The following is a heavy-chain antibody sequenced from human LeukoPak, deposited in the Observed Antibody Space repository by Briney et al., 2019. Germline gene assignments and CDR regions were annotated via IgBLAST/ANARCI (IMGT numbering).Heavy chain of an antibody. D-gene: IGHD2-15*01. V-gene: IGHV1-8*03. J-gene: IGHJ3*02. CDR2: MNPNSGNT. Sequence: GASVKVSCKASGYTFTSYDINWVRQATGQGLEWMGWMNPNSGNTGYAQKFQGRVTITRNTSISTAYMELSSLRSEGTAVYYCARGLVELHAFDIWGQGTMVTVSS. CDR3: ARGLVELHAFDI. CDR1: GYTFTSYD.